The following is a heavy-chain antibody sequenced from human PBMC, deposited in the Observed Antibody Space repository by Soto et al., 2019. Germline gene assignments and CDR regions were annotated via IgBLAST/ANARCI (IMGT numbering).Heavy chain of an antibody. CDR3: SRDFTDDAFDI. J-gene: IGHJ3*02. Sequence: PGGSLRLSCVASGLIFSNYWMSWVRQAPGKGLEWVAKIKQDGSEKYYVNSVKVRFTISRDNAKNSLFLQMNSLRADDTAVYYCSRDFTDDAFDIWGQGTMVTVSS. CDR1: GLIFSNYW. CDR2: IKQDGSEK. V-gene: IGHV3-7*03.